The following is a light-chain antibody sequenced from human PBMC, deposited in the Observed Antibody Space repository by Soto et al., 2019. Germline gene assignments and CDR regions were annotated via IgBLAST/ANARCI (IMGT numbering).Light chain of an antibody. CDR2: DVS. CDR3: SSYTSISTHV. Sequence: PAAVSGSPGESIAAFCTGTSSDVCCYTSFSWYQQHPAKAPNIMIYDVSNRPSEVSNPFSRSRSGNRASLSISWLQAEHQVDYYCSSYTSISTHVFEPAPQVTV. J-gene: IGLJ1*01. CDR1: SSDVCCYTS. V-gene: IGLV2-14*01.